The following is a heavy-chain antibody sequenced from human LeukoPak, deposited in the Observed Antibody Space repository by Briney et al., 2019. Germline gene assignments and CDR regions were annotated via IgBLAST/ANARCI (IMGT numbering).Heavy chain of an antibody. D-gene: IGHD3-10*01. Sequence: SETLSLTCTVSGGSISSSSYYWGWLRQPPGKGLEWIGSIYYSGSTYYNPSLKRRVTISVDTSKNQFSLKRSSVTAADTAVYYCARLSFGPYYYYYMDVWGKGTTVTVSS. V-gene: IGHV4-39*01. J-gene: IGHJ6*03. CDR2: IYYSGST. CDR3: ARLSFGPYYYYYMDV. CDR1: GGSISSSSYY.